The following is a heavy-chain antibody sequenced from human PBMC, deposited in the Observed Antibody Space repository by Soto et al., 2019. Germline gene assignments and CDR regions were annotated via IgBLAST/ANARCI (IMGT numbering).Heavy chain of an antibody. CDR3: SRVPGYSISWYLPPDY. CDR1: GGSISRYY. D-gene: IGHD6-13*01. J-gene: IGHJ4*02. CDR2: INYSGST. Sequence: PTETLSLTCTVSGGSISRYYWSCIRQPPGKRLEWIGYINYSGSTNYNPSLKSRVTISVDTSKKQFSLWLSSVTAADTAVYYCSRVPGYSISWYLPPDYWRQGTLVT. V-gene: IGHV4-59*01.